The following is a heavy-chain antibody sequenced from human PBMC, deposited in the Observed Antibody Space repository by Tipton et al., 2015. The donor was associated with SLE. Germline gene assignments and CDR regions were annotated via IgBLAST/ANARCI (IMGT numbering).Heavy chain of an antibody. CDR1: GFTFSSYA. J-gene: IGHJ4*02. Sequence: SLRLSCAASGFTFSSYAMHWVRQAPGKGLEWVAVISYDGSNKYYADSVKGRFTISRDNAKNSLYLQMNSLRAEDTAVYYCARDGRGSYEGYWGQGTLVTVSS. D-gene: IGHD3-16*01. V-gene: IGHV3-30-3*01. CDR3: ARDGRGSYEGY. CDR2: ISYDGSNK.